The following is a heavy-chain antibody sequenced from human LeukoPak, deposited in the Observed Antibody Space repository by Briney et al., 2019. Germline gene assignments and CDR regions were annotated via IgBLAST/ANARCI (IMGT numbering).Heavy chain of an antibody. CDR3: ARDFES. J-gene: IGHJ4*02. Sequence: GGSLRLSCVASELNFGNHWMDWVRPAPGKGLEWVGNIKQDGSEKYYVDSVKGRFTISRDNAEKSLYLDINSLRAEDTAIYYCARDFESWGQGTLVTVSS. V-gene: IGHV3-7*03. CDR1: ELNFGNHW. CDR2: IKQDGSEK.